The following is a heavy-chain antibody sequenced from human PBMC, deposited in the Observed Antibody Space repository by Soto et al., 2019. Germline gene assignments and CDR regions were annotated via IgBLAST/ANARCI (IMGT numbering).Heavy chain of an antibody. V-gene: IGHV3-23*01. D-gene: IGHD3-10*01. CDR1: GFTFSSYA. CDR2: ISGSGGST. Sequence: GGSLRLSCAASGFTFSSYAMSWVRQAPGKGLEWVSAISGSGGSTYYADSVKGRFTISRDSSKNTLYLQMNSLRAEDTAVYYCAKKVRGVIAPGPFFDYWGQGTLVTVSS. CDR3: AKKVRGVIAPGPFFDY. J-gene: IGHJ4*02.